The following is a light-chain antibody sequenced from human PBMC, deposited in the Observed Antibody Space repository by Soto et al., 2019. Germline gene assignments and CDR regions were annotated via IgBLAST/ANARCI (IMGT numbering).Light chain of an antibody. CDR1: QSVSSY. V-gene: IGKV3-11*01. CDR3: QQHSNWPLT. J-gene: IGKJ4*01. CDR2: AAS. Sequence: ENVLTQSPATLSLSPGEGVTLSCRASQSVSSYLLCYQQKPGQPPRLLIYAASNRATGIPARFSGSGSGTDFTLPISGLEPEDFAVYYFQQHSNWPLTFGGGTKVEIK.